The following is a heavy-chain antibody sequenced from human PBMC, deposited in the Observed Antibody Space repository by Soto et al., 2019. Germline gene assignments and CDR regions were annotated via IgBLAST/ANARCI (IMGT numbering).Heavy chain of an antibody. V-gene: IGHV6-1*01. J-gene: IGHJ4*02. D-gene: IGHD2-15*01. CDR3: ACSRDSLFVY. CDR1: GDSVSSKRVV. CDR2: TYYRSKWSF. Sequence: SQTLSLTCAISGDSVSSKRVVWNWIRQSPSRGLEWLGRTYYRSKWSFDYAVSVRSRIIINPDTSKNQFSLQLNSVISEDTAVYYCACSRDSLFVYWGQGTVVTVSS.